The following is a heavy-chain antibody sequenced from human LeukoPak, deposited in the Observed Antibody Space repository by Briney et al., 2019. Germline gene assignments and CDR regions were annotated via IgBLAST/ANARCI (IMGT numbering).Heavy chain of an antibody. CDR3: ARGRGVATIVVLNPPVY. CDR2: IIPIFGTA. D-gene: IGHD5-12*01. V-gene: IGHV1-69*13. CDR1: GGTFSSYA. J-gene: IGHJ4*02. Sequence: ASVKVSCKASGGTFSSYAISWVRQPPGQGLEWMGGIIPIFGTANYAQKFQGRVTITADESTSTAYMELSSLRSEDTAVYYCARGRGVATIVVLNPPVYWGQGTLVTVSS.